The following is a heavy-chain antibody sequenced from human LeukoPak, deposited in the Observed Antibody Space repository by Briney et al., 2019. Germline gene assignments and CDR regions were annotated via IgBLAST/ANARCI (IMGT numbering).Heavy chain of an antibody. J-gene: IGHJ4*02. Sequence: GGSLRLSCAASGFTFSSYWMSWVRQSPGKGLEWVANIKPDGSEKYFMDSVKGRFTISRGNAKNALYLEMNSLRAEDTAEYFCARERMYSGSGSTYPYYDYWGQGTLVTVSS. CDR2: IKPDGSEK. CDR1: GFTFSSYW. D-gene: IGHD3-10*01. V-gene: IGHV3-7*01. CDR3: ARERMYSGSGSTYPYYDY.